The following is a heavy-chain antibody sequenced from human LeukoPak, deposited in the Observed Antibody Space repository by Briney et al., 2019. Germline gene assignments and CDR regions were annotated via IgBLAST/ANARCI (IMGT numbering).Heavy chain of an antibody. CDR2: INHSGST. Sequence: SETLSLTCAVYGGSFSGYYWSWIRQPPGKGLEWIGEINHSGSTNYNPSLKIRVTISVDTSKNQFSLKLSSVTAADTAVYYCARAPGYCSSTSCSSGAYFDYWGQGTLVTVSS. CDR1: GGSFSGYY. V-gene: IGHV4-34*01. D-gene: IGHD2-2*03. J-gene: IGHJ4*02. CDR3: ARAPGYCSSTSCSSGAYFDY.